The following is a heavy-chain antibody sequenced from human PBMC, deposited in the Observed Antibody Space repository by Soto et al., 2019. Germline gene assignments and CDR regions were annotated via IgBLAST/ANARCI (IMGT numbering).Heavy chain of an antibody. Sequence: QITLKESGPTLVKPTQTLTLTCTFSGFSLSTSGVGVAWIRQPPEKALEWLALIYWVDDKRYRPSLESRLTITKDISKNQVVLTMTNMDSVDTATYYCAYLPCSGGSCSWFCVSGMDVWGQGTTVTVSS. J-gene: IGHJ6*02. V-gene: IGHV2-5*02. CDR3: AYLPCSGGSCSWFCVSGMDV. D-gene: IGHD2-15*01. CDR1: GFSLSTSGVG. CDR2: IYWVDDK.